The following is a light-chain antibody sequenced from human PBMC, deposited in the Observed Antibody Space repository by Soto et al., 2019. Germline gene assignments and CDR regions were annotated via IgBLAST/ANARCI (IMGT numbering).Light chain of an antibody. Sequence: HYALTQPRSVSGSPGQSVTISCTGTSSDVGEYNYVSWYQQYPGKAPKLVIYDVSKRPSGVPDRFSGSKSGNTASLTISGLQAEDEADYYCCSFAGSYTFWVFGGGTKLTVL. V-gene: IGLV2-11*02. CDR2: DVS. J-gene: IGLJ3*02. CDR1: SSDVGEYNY. CDR3: CSFAGSYTFWV.